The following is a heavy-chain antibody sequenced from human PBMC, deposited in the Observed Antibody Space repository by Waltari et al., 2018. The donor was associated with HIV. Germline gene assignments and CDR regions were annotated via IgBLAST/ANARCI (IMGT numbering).Heavy chain of an antibody. J-gene: IGHJ4*02. Sequence: EVQLVESGGGLVQPGGSLRLSCAASGFTFRNYWMSWVRQAPGKGGEWVANIKQDGSEKDYVDSVKGRFTISRDNAKNSLYLQMNSLRAEDTAVYYCARVSGGGFDYWGQGTLVTVSS. CDR1: GFTFRNYW. V-gene: IGHV3-7*01. CDR2: IKQDGSEK. CDR3: ARVSGGGFDY. D-gene: IGHD3-16*01.